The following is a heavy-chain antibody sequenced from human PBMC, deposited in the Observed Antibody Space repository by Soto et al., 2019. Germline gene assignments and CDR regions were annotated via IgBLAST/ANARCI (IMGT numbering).Heavy chain of an antibody. CDR2: VNAGNGNT. D-gene: IGHD6-13*01. CDR3: ARDGIYNRSVYSGFDP. CDR1: GYTFASYA. V-gene: IGHV1-3*01. Sequence: ASVKVSCKASGYTFASYAMHWVRQAPGQRLEWMGWVNAGNGNTNYAQKLQGRVTMTTDTSTSTAYMELRSLRSDDTAVYYCARDGIYNRSVYSGFDPGGKGTLVPVSS. J-gene: IGHJ5*02.